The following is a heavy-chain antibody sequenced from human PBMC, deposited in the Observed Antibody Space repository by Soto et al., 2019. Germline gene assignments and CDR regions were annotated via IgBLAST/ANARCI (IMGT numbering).Heavy chain of an antibody. CDR1: GFTFSSYS. V-gene: IGHV3-21*01. CDR3: ARDEQVRGGQNWFDP. Sequence: GGSLRLSCAASGFTFSSYSMNWVRQAPGKGLEWVSSISSSSSYIYYADSVKGRFTISRDNAKNSLYLQMNSLRAEDTAVYYCARDEQVRGGQNWFDPWGQGTLVTVSS. J-gene: IGHJ5*02. D-gene: IGHD3-10*01. CDR2: ISSSSSYI.